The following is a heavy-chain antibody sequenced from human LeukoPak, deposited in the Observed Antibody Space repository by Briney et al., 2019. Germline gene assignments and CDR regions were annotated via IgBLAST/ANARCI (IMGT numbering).Heavy chain of an antibody. J-gene: IGHJ4*02. Sequence: SETLSLTCAVSGASIDSHSWWSWVRQPPGKGLEWIGEIYHSGGANYKPSLKSRVPMSVDTSKNHFSLKLTSVTAADTAVYYCAYNRNFALDNWGQGTLVTVSS. CDR2: IYHSGGA. V-gene: IGHV4/OR15-8*01. D-gene: IGHD1-14*01. CDR3: AYNRNFALDN. CDR1: GASIDSHSW.